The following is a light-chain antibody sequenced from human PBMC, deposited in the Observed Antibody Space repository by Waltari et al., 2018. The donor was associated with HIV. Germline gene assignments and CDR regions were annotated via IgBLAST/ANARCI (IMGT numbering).Light chain of an antibody. CDR2: LNRDGSH. Sequence: QVVLTQSPSASASLGASVKLTCTLSSDHHSFAIAWHQQQSERAPRYLMKLNRDGSHSKGGGIPDRFSGSSSGTERYLTISGLQSDDEADYFCQTWDTGIQVFGGGTKLTVL. CDR3: QTWDTGIQV. V-gene: IGLV4-69*01. J-gene: IGLJ3*02. CDR1: SDHHSFA.